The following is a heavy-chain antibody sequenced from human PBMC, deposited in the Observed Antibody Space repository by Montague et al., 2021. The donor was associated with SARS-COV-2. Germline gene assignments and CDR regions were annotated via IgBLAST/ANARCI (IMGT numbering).Heavy chain of an antibody. CDR2: INQDESEK. V-gene: IGHV3-7*01. CDR1: GFTFSSYW. J-gene: IGHJ6*02. D-gene: IGHD1-1*01. CDR3: ARVKRTTGTTRLGTYYYYYYGMDV. Sequence: SLRLSCSASGFTFSSYWMSWVRQAPGKGLEWVANINQDESEKYYXDSVKGRFTISRDNAKNSLYLQMNSLRAEDTAVYYCARVKRTTGTTRLGTYYYYYYGMDVWGQGTTVTVSS.